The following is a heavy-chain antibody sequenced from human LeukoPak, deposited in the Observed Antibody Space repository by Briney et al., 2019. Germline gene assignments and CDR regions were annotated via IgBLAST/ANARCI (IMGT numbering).Heavy chain of an antibody. Sequence: PSETLSLTCAVYGGSFSGFYWSWIRQPPGKGPEWIGEINHSGSTNYNPSLKSRVTISVDTSKNQFSLKPSSVTAADTAVYYCARGSAYTATDYWGQGTLVTVSS. D-gene: IGHD5-18*01. CDR1: GGSFSGFY. CDR2: INHSGST. J-gene: IGHJ4*02. V-gene: IGHV4-34*01. CDR3: ARGSAYTATDY.